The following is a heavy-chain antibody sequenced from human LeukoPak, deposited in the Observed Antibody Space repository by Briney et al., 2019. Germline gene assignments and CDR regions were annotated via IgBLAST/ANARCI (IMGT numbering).Heavy chain of an antibody. V-gene: IGHV4-34*01. Sequence: SETLSLTCAVYGGSFSGYYWSWIRQPPGKGLEWIGEINHSGSTNYNPSLKSRVTISVDTSKNQFSLKLSSVTAADTAVYYCARGRQLLWFGELFGYWGQGTLVTVSS. D-gene: IGHD3-10*01. CDR2: INHSGST. CDR3: ARGRQLLWFGELFGY. J-gene: IGHJ4*02. CDR1: GGSFSGYY.